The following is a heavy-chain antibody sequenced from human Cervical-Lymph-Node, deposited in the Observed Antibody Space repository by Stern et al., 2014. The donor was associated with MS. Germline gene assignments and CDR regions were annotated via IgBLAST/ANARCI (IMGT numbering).Heavy chain of an antibody. Sequence: VQLVESGGGVVQPGRSLRLSCAASGFTFSSYSMHWVRQAPGKGLEWVAVISYDGMYTYYGDSVKGRFTISRDNSKNTLYLQMNSLRAKDTAVYYCAKERTYDFWGGQFDYWGQGNLVTVSS. D-gene: IGHD3/OR15-3a*01. CDR3: AKERTYDFWGGQFDY. CDR1: GFTFSSYS. J-gene: IGHJ4*02. V-gene: IGHV3-30*04. CDR2: ISYDGMYT.